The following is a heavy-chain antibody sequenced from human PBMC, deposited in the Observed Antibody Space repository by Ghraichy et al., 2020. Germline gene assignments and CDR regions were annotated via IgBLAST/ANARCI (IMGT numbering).Heavy chain of an antibody. CDR2: ISGSGGST. Sequence: GTLRLSCAASGFTFSSYAMSWVRQAPGKGLEWVSAISGSGGSTYYADSVKGRSTISRDNSKNTLYLQMNSLRAEDTAVYYCAKDLFKGIAAPGLWDQGTLVTVSS. CDR3: AKDLFKGIAAPGL. J-gene: IGHJ4*02. CDR1: GFTFSSYA. D-gene: IGHD6-13*01. V-gene: IGHV3-23*01.